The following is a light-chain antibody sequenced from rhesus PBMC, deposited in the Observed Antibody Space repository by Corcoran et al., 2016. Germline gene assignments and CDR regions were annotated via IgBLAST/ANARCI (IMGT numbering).Light chain of an antibody. J-gene: IGLJ1*01. Sequence: QAAPTQSPSVSGSPGQSFTISCTGTSGDIGGYNRVSWYQQHPGNAPKLVIYEVTKRPSGVSDRFSGSKSGNTASLTISGLQAEDEADYYCGSYSSSSTFIFDTGTRLTVL. V-gene: IGLV2-13*03. CDR1: SGDIGGYNR. CDR3: GSYSSSSTFI. CDR2: EVT.